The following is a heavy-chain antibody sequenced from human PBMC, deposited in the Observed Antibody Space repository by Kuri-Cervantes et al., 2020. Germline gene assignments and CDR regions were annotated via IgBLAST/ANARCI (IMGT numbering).Heavy chain of an antibody. CDR2: ISYDGSNK. Sequence: GESLKISCAASGFTFSSYGMHWVRQAPGEGLEWVAVISYDGSNKYYADSVKGRFTISRDNSKNTLYLQMNSLRAEDTAVYYCAKDLIYYDSSGYGGPHYWGQGTLVTVSS. V-gene: IGHV3-30*18. J-gene: IGHJ4*02. D-gene: IGHD3-22*01. CDR3: AKDLIYYDSSGYGGPHY. CDR1: GFTFSSYG.